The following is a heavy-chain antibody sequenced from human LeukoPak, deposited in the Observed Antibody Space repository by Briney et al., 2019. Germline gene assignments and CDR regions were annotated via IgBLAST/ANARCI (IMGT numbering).Heavy chain of an antibody. D-gene: IGHD6-13*01. Sequence: SGGSLRLSCAASGFTFSSYAMNWVRQAPGKGLQWVSALSGSGLSKYYADSVKGRFTISRDNSKNTLYLQMNSLRAEDPAIYYCAKGISPNRSWTFDYWGQGTLVTVSS. J-gene: IGHJ4*02. V-gene: IGHV3-23*01. CDR1: GFTFSSYA. CDR3: AKGISPNRSWTFDY. CDR2: LSGSGLSK.